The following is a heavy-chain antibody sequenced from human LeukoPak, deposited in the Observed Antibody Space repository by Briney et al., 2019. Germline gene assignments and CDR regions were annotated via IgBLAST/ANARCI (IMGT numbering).Heavy chain of an antibody. V-gene: IGHV3-48*02. CDR2: ISSSSSTI. J-gene: IGHJ4*02. CDR1: GFTFRSYT. CDR3: AREVFTGSYYIDF. Sequence: GGSLRLSCAASGFTFRSYTMSWVRQAPGKGLEWVSYISSSSSTIYYADSVKGRFTISRDNAKNSLFVQMNSLREEDTAVYFCAREVFTGSYYIDFWGQGTLVTVSS. D-gene: IGHD3-10*01.